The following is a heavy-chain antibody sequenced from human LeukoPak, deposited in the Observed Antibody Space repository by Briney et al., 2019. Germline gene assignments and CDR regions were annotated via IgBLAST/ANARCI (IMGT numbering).Heavy chain of an antibody. V-gene: IGHV3-21*01. CDR3: ARDADSSSWSMYYYYGMDV. D-gene: IGHD6-13*01. CDR2: ISSSSSYI. J-gene: IGHJ6*02. Sequence: GGSLRLSCAASGFTFSSYSMNWVRQAPGKGLEWVSSISSSSSYIYYADSMKGRFTISRDNAKNSLYLRMNSLRAEDTAVYYCARDADSSSWSMYYYYGMDVWGQGTTVTVSS. CDR1: GFTFSSYS.